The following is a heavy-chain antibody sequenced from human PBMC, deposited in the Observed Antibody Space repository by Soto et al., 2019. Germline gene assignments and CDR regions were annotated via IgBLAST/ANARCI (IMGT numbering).Heavy chain of an antibody. D-gene: IGHD2-2*01. V-gene: IGHV5-10-1*01. CDR1: GYTFNIFW. CDR3: ARLYYSSSTCDSWFDP. J-gene: IGHJ5*02. CDR2: IDPRDSYT. Sequence: PGESLKISCMGFGYTFNIFWISWVRQMPGRGLEWVGRIDPRDSYTSYSPSFQGHVTISADKSISAVYLQWGSLKASDTAMYYCARLYYSSSTCDSWFDPWGQGTLVTVSS.